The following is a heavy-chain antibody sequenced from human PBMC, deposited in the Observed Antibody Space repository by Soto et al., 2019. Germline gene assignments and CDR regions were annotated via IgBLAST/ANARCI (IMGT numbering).Heavy chain of an antibody. CDR3: ARGGPAVALFDY. Sequence: GASVKVSCKASGYTFTGYYMHWVRQAPGQGLEWMGWINPNSGGTNYAQKFQGWVTMTRDTSISTAYMELSSLRSEDTAVYYCARGGPAVALFDYWGQGTLVTVSS. D-gene: IGHD6-19*01. CDR1: GYTFTGYY. CDR2: INPNSGGT. V-gene: IGHV1-2*04. J-gene: IGHJ4*02.